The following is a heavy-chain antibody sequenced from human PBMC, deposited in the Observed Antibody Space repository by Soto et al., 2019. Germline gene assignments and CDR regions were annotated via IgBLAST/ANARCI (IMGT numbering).Heavy chain of an antibody. J-gene: IGHJ5*02. CDR2: ISGSGGDT. V-gene: IGHV3-23*01. D-gene: IGHD2-21*01. CDR1: GFSFNSYA. Sequence: EVHLLESGGGLVQPGGSLRLFCAASGFSFNSYAMNWVRQAPGKGLEWVAAISGSGGDTYYADSVRGRFTISRDNSKNTLYLQMNSLRAADTAVFFCTRLTLWRGFDPWGQGTLVTVSS. CDR3: TRLTLWRGFDP.